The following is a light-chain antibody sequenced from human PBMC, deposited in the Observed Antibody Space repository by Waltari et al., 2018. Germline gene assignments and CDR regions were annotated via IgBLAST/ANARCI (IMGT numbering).Light chain of an antibody. Sequence: DNRLTQSPSSVHASVGDRVTITCRASEDISVCVAWYQQKPGRAPKLLIYAASTLQSGVPSRFSGSGSGTDFTLTISSLQPEDFATYFCQQANSFPVTFGGGTKVAI. CDR2: AAS. CDR1: EDISVC. CDR3: QQANSFPVT. J-gene: IGKJ4*01. V-gene: IGKV1-12*01.